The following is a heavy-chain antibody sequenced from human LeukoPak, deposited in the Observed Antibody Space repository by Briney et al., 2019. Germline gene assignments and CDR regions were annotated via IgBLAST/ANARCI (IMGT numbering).Heavy chain of an antibody. V-gene: IGHV3-23*01. CDR3: AKEGCSSTSCYWNWFDP. CDR2: ISGSGDST. D-gene: IGHD2-2*01. Sequence: GGSLRLSCAASGLTFSNYAMSWVRQAPGKGLEWVSGISGSGDSTYYGDSVKGRFTISRDNSKNTLYLQMNSLRAEDTAVYYCAKEGCSSTSCYWNWFDPWGQGTLVTVSS. J-gene: IGHJ5*02. CDR1: GLTFSNYA.